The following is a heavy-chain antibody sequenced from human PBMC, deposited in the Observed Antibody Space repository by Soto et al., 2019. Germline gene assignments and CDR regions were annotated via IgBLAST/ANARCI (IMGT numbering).Heavy chain of an antibody. Sequence: QVHLVESGGGVVQPGRSLRLSCSASGFTFSSSGMHWVRQAPGKGLEWVAVISYDANYKFDADYVKSRFTISRDNSKNTLYLQMNNLRPEDTAMYYCAKDLFYDSGGSLGGFDPWGQGTLVTVSS. CDR1: GFTFSSSG. J-gene: IGHJ5*02. V-gene: IGHV3-30*18. CDR2: ISYDANYK. D-gene: IGHD3-22*01. CDR3: AKDLFYDSGGSLGGFDP.